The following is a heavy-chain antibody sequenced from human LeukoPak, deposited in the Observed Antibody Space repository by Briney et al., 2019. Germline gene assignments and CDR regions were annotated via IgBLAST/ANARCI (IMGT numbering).Heavy chain of an antibody. CDR2: INPNSGGT. Sequence: ASVKVSCKASGYTFTGYYMHWVRQAPGQGLEWMGWINPNSGGTNYAQKFQGRVTMTRDTSISTAYMELSRLGSDDTAVYYCARPRGSSGWLDYWGQGTPVTVSS. V-gene: IGHV1-2*02. CDR3: ARPRGSSGWLDY. D-gene: IGHD6-19*01. CDR1: GYTFTGYY. J-gene: IGHJ4*02.